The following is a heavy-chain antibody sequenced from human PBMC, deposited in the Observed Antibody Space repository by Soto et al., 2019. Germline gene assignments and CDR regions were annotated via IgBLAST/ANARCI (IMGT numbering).Heavy chain of an antibody. V-gene: IGHV3-30*03. Sequence: QVHLEESGGGVVQPGRSLRLSCAASGFSFSSYAVHWVRQAPGKGLEWVAVTSYDESNKYYADSVKGRFTISRDNSKNTMCQQMNSLRAEDTAVYYCARDKWGMITIRPLDYWGQGTLVTVSS. CDR2: TSYDESNK. CDR3: ARDKWGMITIRPLDY. J-gene: IGHJ4*02. CDR1: GFSFSSYA. D-gene: IGHD2-8*02.